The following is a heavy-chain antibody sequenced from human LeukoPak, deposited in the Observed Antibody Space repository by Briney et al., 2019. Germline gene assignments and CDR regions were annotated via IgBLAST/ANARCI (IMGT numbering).Heavy chain of an antibody. V-gene: IGHV4-30-4*08. J-gene: IGHJ4*02. CDR1: GASISNVDFY. Sequence: SETLSLTCTVSGASISNVDFYWTWIRQASGKGLEWIGYIYNSGSTHFNPSLKSRVTMSDDTSKNQFSLRLSSVTAADTAVYYCAAEEIVIVPTATNSYFDTWGQGILVTVSS. CDR2: IYNSGST. D-gene: IGHD2-2*01. CDR3: AAEEIVIVPTATNSYFDT.